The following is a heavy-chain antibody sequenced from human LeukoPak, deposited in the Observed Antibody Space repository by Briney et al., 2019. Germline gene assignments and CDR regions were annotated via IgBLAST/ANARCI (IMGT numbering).Heavy chain of an antibody. J-gene: IGHJ4*02. D-gene: IGHD3-22*01. Sequence: SGPTLVNPPQTLTLTCTFSGFSLSTSGMCVSWIRQPPGKALEWLPRIDWDDDKYYSTSLKTRLTISKDTSKNQVVLTMTNMDPVDTATYYCARIMGDYYDSSGYHRGDYFDYWGQGTLVTVSS. CDR2: IDWDDDK. CDR3: ARIMGDYYDSSGYHRGDYFDY. V-gene: IGHV2-70*11. CDR1: GFSLSTSGMC.